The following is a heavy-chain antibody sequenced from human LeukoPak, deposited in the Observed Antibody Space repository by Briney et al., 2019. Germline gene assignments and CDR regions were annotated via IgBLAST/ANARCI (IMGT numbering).Heavy chain of an antibody. D-gene: IGHD1-14*01. Sequence: PSETLSLTCTVSGGSISSSSYYWGWIRQPPGKGLEWMGSIYYSGSTYYNPSLKSRVTISVDTSKNQFSLKLSSVTAADTAVYYCAGLIRPGWFDPWGQGILVTVSS. V-gene: IGHV4-39*01. CDR1: GGSISSSSYY. J-gene: IGHJ5*02. CDR3: AGLIRPGWFDP. CDR2: IYYSGST.